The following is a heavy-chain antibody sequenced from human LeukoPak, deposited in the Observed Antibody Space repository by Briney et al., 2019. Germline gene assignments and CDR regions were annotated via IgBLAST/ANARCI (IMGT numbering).Heavy chain of an antibody. D-gene: IGHD2-2*01. J-gene: IGHJ5*02. V-gene: IGHV4-4*07. Sequence: ETLSLTCTVSGGSISSYYRSWIRQPAGKGLEWIGRIYTSGSTNYNPSLKSRVTMSVDTSKNQFSLKLSSVTAADTAVYYCARDIVPAASNWFDPWGQGTLVTVSS. CDR1: GGSISSYY. CDR3: ARDIVPAASNWFDP. CDR2: IYTSGST.